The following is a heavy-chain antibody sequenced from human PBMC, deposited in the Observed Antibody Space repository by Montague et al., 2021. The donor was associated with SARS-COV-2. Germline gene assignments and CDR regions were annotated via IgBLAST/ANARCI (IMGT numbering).Heavy chain of an antibody. CDR3: ARTYAPSAVAVDY. D-gene: IGHD6-19*01. V-gene: IGHV2-70*11. J-gene: IGHJ4*02. CDR2: IDWDDDK. CDR1: GFSLNTSGMC. Sequence: PALVKPTQTLTLTCTFSGFSLNTSGMCVSGIRQPPGKALEWLARIDWDDDKYYSTSLKTRLTISKDTSKNQVVLTMTNMDPVDTATYYCARTYAPSAVAVDYWGQGTLVTVSS.